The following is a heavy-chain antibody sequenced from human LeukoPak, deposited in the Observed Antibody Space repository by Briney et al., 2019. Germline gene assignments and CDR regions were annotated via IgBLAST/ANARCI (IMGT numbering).Heavy chain of an antibody. CDR1: GGSISSGDYY. Sequence: SETLSLTCTVSGGSISSGDYYWSWIRQPPGKGLEWIGYIYYSGSTYCNPSPKSRVTISVDTSKNQFSLKLSSVTAADTAVYYCARTSGYDFWSGYYRSDYWGQGTLVTVSS. V-gene: IGHV4-30-4*08. J-gene: IGHJ4*02. D-gene: IGHD3-3*01. CDR2: IYYSGST. CDR3: ARTSGYDFWSGYYRSDY.